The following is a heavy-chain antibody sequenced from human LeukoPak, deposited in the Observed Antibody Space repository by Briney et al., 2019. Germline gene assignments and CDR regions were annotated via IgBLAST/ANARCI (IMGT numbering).Heavy chain of an antibody. CDR2: IYYSGST. CDR3: ARGANYYDSSGYRSYYYYYYMDV. J-gene: IGHJ6*03. CDR1: GGSISSSSYY. V-gene: IGHV4-39*07. D-gene: IGHD3-22*01. Sequence: SETLSLTCTVSGGSISSSSYYWGWIRQPPGKGLEWIGSIYYSGSTYYNPSLKSRVTISVDTSKNQFSLKLSSVTAADTAVYYCARGANYYDSSGYRSYYYYYYMDVWGKGTTVTVSS.